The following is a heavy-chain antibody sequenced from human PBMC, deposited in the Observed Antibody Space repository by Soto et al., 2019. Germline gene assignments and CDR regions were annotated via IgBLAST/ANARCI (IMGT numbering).Heavy chain of an antibody. CDR1: GFTFRSYG. V-gene: IGHV3-30*18. Sequence: GGSLRLSCAASGFTFRSYGMHWVRQAPGKGLEWVAVISYDGSNKYYADSVKGRFTISRDNSKNTLYLQMNSLRAEDTAVYYCAKVRYGLLWFGEFSDHQYYYYGMDVWGQGTTVTXSS. D-gene: IGHD3-10*01. J-gene: IGHJ6*02. CDR3: AKVRYGLLWFGEFSDHQYYYYGMDV. CDR2: ISYDGSNK.